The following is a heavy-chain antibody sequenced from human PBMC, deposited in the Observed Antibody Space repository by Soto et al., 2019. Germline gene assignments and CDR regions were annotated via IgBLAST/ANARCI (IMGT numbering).Heavy chain of an antibody. J-gene: IGHJ4*02. D-gene: IGHD3-3*01. CDR2: ISGSDGST. V-gene: IGHV3-23*01. Sequence: PVGSLRLSCAASGFTFSIYGMSWVRQAPGKGLEWVSAISGSDGSTIYAESVKGRFTISRDDSKNTLFLQMNSLRAEDTAVYYCAKNANFAVIISNFDYWGQGALVTVSS. CDR1: GFTFSIYG. CDR3: AKNANFAVIISNFDY.